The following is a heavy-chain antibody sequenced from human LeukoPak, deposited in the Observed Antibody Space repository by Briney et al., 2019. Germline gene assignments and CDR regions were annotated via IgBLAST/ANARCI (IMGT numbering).Heavy chain of an antibody. J-gene: IGHJ4*02. CDR1: GFTFSSYS. V-gene: IGHV3-21*01. D-gene: IGHD6-13*01. Sequence: GGSLRLSCAASGFTFSSYSMNWVRQAPGKGLEWVSSISSSSSYIYYADSVKGRFTISRDNVKSSLYLQMNSLRAEDTAVYYCARDGIAAAGTGDYWGQGTLVTVSS. CDR2: ISSSSSYI. CDR3: ARDGIAAAGTGDY.